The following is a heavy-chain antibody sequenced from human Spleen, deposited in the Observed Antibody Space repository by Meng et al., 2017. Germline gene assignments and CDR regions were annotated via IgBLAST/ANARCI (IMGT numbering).Heavy chain of an antibody. D-gene: IGHD3-3*01. Sequence: ETLSLTCAASGFTFSGSAMHWVRQASGKGLEWVGRIRSKANSYATAYAASVKGRFTISRDDSKNTAYLQMNSLKTEDTAVYYCTSLSATYYDFWSGYQNYYYYGMDVWGQGTTVTVSS. CDR2: IRSKANSYAT. CDR1: GFTFSGSA. V-gene: IGHV3-73*01. CDR3: TSLSATYYDFWSGYQNYYYYGMDV. J-gene: IGHJ6*02.